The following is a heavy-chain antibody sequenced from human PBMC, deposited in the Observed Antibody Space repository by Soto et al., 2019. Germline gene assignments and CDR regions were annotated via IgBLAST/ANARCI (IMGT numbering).Heavy chain of an antibody. D-gene: IGHD7-27*01. CDR1: GGSISSGDYY. Sequence: QVQLQESGPGLVKPSQTLSLTCTVSGGSISSGDYYWSWIRQPPGKGLEWIGYIYYSGSTYYNPSLKSRVTISVDPSKNQFSLKLSSVTAADTAVYYCAREGNWGSSPADYYYGMDVWGQGTTVTVSS. V-gene: IGHV4-30-4*01. CDR3: AREGNWGSSPADYYYGMDV. CDR2: IYYSGST. J-gene: IGHJ6*02.